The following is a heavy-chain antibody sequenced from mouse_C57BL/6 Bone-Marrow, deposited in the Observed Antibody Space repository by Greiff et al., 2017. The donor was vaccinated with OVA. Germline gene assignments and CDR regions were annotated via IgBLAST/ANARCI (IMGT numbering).Heavy chain of an antibody. J-gene: IGHJ4*01. V-gene: IGHV5-4*01. CDR3: ARGGRVYYSYARDD. CDR2: ISDGGSYA. D-gene: IGHD2-1*01. CDR1: GFTFSSYA. Sequence: EVQVVESGGGLVKPGVSLKLSCAASGFTFSSYAMSWVRQTPEKRLEWVATISDGGSYAYYPDNVKGRFTISRDNAKNNLYLQMSHLKSEDTAMYCCARGGRVYYSYARDDWGQGTSVTVSS.